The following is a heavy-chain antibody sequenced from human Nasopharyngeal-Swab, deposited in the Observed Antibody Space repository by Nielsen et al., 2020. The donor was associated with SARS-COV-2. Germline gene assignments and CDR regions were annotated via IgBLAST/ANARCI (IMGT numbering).Heavy chain of an antibody. CDR1: GFTLSGYY. CDR2: TRNKGNGYTT. V-gene: IGHV3-72*01. Sequence: GGSLRLSCAASGFTLSGYYMDWVRQAPGKGLEWVGRTRNKGNGYTTAYAASVKGRFTISRDASGSSIYLQMNSLKTEDTAVYYCARDAPAHYGAFYWGRGTLVTVSS. CDR3: ARDAPAHYGAFY. J-gene: IGHJ4*02. D-gene: IGHD4-17*01.